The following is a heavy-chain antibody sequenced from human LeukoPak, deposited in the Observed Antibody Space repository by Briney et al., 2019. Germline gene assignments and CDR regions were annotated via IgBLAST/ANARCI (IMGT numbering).Heavy chain of an antibody. J-gene: IGHJ4*02. D-gene: IGHD6-19*01. V-gene: IGHV4-59*01. CDR3: ARERIAVAAYYFDY. CDR1: GGSISSYY. CDR2: IYYSGST. Sequence: SETLSLTCTVSGGSISSYYWSWIRQPPGKGLEWIGYIYYSGSTNYNPSLKSRVTISVDTSKNQFSLKLSSVTAADTAVYYCARERIAVAAYYFDYWGQGTLAAVSS.